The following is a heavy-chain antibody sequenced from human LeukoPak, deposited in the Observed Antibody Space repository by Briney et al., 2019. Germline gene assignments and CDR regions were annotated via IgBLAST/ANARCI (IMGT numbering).Heavy chain of an antibody. V-gene: IGHV3-23*01. CDR1: GFTFSSHA. Sequence: GGSLRLYCAASGFTFSSHAMTWVRQAPGKGLEWVSGIDGDGTNTYYADSVKGRFTVSRDNSKNTLYLQMNSLGADDTAVYYCAKEVTPYPQVITCFDYWGQGSLVTVSS. CDR2: IDGDGTNT. CDR3: AKEVTPYPQVITCFDY. D-gene: IGHD3-22*01. J-gene: IGHJ4*02.